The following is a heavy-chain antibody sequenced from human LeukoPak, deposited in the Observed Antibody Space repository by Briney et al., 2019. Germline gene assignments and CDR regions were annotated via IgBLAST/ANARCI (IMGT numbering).Heavy chain of an antibody. J-gene: IGHJ5*02. D-gene: IGHD3-10*01. CDR1: GGSITTYY. Sequence: PSETLSLTCTVSGGSITTYYWSWIRQPPGKGLEWIGYIYYSGSTNYNPSLKSRVTISVDTSNNQVSLNLSSVTAADTAVYYCARSTRSWFDPWGQGTLVTVSS. CDR2: IYYSGST. CDR3: ARSTRSWFDP. V-gene: IGHV4-59*01.